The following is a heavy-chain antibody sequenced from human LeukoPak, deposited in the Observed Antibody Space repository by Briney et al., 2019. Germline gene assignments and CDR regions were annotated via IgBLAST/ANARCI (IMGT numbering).Heavy chain of an antibody. V-gene: IGHV4-59*01. D-gene: IGHD2/OR15-2a*01. CDR1: GGSISSYY. CDR3: ARASFGDPGYMDV. J-gene: IGHJ6*03. CDR2: INHSGST. Sequence: SETLSLTCTVSGGSISSYYWSWIRQPPGKGLEWIGEINHSGSTNYNPSLKSRVTISVDTSKNQFSLKLSSVTAADTAVYYCARASFGDPGYMDVWGKGTTVTISS.